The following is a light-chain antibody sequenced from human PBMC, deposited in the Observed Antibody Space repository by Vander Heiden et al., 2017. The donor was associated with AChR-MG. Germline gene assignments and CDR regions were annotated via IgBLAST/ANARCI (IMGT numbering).Light chain of an antibody. V-gene: IGLV3-25*03. CDR2: KDS. Sequence: SYALTQPPPVSVSPGQTARITCAGDALPKQYAYWYQQKPGQAPVLVIYKDSERPSGIPERFSGSSSGTTVTLTISGVQAEDEADYYCQSADSSGTYIFGGGTKLTVL. CDR3: QSADSSGTYI. CDR1: ALPKQY. J-gene: IGLJ2*01.